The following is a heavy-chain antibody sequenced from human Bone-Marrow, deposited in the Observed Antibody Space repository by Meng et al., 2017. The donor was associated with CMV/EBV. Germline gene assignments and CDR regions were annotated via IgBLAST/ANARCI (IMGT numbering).Heavy chain of an antibody. J-gene: IGHJ4*02. CDR3: ARAEGGSYYRSYFDY. D-gene: IGHD1-26*01. CDR1: GYTFTGYY. CDR2: INPSSGGT. Sequence: ASVKVSCKASGYTFTGYYMHWVRQAPGQGPEWMGWINPSSGGTKNAQKFQGRVTMTRDTSISTAYMELSRLRSDNTAVYYCARAEGGSYYRSYFDYWGQGTLVTVSS. V-gene: IGHV1-2*02.